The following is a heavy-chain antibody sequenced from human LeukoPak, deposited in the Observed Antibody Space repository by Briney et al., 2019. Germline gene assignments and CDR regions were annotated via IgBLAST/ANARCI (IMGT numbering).Heavy chain of an antibody. V-gene: IGHV3-30-3*01. D-gene: IGHD3/OR15-3a*01. CDR3: ARDLSSYVFRWVVSHSFDY. Sequence: PGGSLRLSCAASGFTFSSYAMHWVRQAPGKGLEWVAVISYDGSNKYYADSVKGRFTISRDNSKNTLYLQMNSLRAEDTAVYYCARDLSSYVFRWVVSHSFDYWGQGTLVTVSS. CDR2: ISYDGSNK. J-gene: IGHJ4*02. CDR1: GFTFSSYA.